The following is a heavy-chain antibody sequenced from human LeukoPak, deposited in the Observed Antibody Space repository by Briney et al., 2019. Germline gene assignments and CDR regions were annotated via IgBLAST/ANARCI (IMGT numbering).Heavy chain of an antibody. CDR1: GFSFSTYG. CDR3: VGDTPPGGDYYLDY. V-gene: IGHV3-33*01. D-gene: IGHD3-16*01. Sequence: GGSLRPSCAASGFSFSTYGMHWVRQAPGKGLEWVALIWNAGTNTYYADSVKGRFTISRDNSKNTLYLQMNSLRAEDMAVYYCVGDTPPGGDYYLDYWGQGTLVIVSS. J-gene: IGHJ4*02. CDR2: IWNAGTNT.